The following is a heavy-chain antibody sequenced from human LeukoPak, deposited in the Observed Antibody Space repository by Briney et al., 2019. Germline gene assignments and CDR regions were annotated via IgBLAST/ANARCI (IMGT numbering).Heavy chain of an antibody. D-gene: IGHD2-2*01. J-gene: IGHJ4*02. CDR2: ISSSGSTI. CDR3: ARWCVVPAAGFDY. V-gene: IGHV3-48*03. Sequence: GGSLRLSCAASGFTFSSYEMNWVRQAPGKGLEWVSYISSSGSTIYYADSVKGRFTISRDNAKNSLYLQMNSLRAEDTAAYYCARWCVVPAAGFDYWGQGTLVTVSS. CDR1: GFTFSSYE.